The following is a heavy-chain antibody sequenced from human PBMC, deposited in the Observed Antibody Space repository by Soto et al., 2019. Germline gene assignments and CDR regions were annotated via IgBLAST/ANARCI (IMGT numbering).Heavy chain of an antibody. CDR2: IKSKTDGGTT. Sequence: VGSLRLSCAASGFTFSNAWMSWVRQAPGKGLEWVGRIKSKTDGGTTDYAAPVKGRFTISRDDSKNTLYLQMNSLKTEDTAVYYCTTGGYSSGWYRYYFDYWGQGTLVTVSS. J-gene: IGHJ4*02. CDR1: GFTFSNAW. D-gene: IGHD6-19*01. CDR3: TTGGYSSGWYRYYFDY. V-gene: IGHV3-15*01.